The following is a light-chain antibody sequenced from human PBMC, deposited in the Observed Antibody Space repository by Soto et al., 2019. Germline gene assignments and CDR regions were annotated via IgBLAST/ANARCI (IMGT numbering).Light chain of an antibody. Sequence: EIVLTQSPGTLSLSPGKRAILSCRASQTINNRYLAWYQQMPGRAPRLLIHGASSRAAGIPDRFSGSGSGTDFTLTINRLEPEDFAVYYCHHYDNSPPFPFGPGTTVDF. CDR2: GAS. V-gene: IGKV3-20*01. CDR3: HHYDNSPPFP. J-gene: IGKJ3*01. CDR1: QTINNRY.